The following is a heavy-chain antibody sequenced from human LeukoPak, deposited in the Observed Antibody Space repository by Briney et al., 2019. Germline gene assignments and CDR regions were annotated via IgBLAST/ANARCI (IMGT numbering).Heavy chain of an antibody. J-gene: IGHJ6*02. CDR2: ISYTANTI. D-gene: IGHD6-13*01. CDR1: GFTFSSYE. V-gene: IGHV3-48*03. CDR3: AQVTAPGTLGMDV. Sequence: GGSLILSCAASGFTFSSYEMNWVRQAPGKGLEWVSYISYTANTIYYADSVKGRFTISRDNAKNSLYLQMNSLRAEDTAVYYCAQVTAPGTLGMDVWGQGTTVTVSS.